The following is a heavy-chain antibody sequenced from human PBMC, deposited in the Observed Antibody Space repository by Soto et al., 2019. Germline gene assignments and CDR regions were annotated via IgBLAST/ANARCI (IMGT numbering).Heavy chain of an antibody. CDR3: AKYSARGQTAYYYYYGMDV. D-gene: IGHD2-15*01. J-gene: IGHJ6*02. V-gene: IGHV3-23*01. Sequence: EVQLLESGGGLVQPGGSLRLSCAASGFTFSSYAMSWVRQAPGKGLEWVSAISGSGGSTYYADSMKGRFTISRDNSKNTLYLQMNSLRAEDTAVYYCAKYSARGQTAYYYYYGMDVWGQGTTVTVSS. CDR2: ISGSGGST. CDR1: GFTFSSYA.